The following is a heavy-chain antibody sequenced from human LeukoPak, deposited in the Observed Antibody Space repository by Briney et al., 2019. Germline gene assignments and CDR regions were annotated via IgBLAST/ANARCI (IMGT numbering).Heavy chain of an antibody. CDR1: GFTFSSQT. V-gene: IGHV3-21*01. CDR3: ARGAYSSGWYAYYYYYYMDV. J-gene: IGHJ6*03. CDR2: TSSSSSHI. Sequence: GGSLRLSCAASGFTFSSQTMNWVRQAPGKGLEWVSSTSSSSSHIYYADSVKGRFTISRDNAKNSLYLQMNSLRAEDTAVYYCARGAYSSGWYAYYYYYYMDVWGKGTTVTISS. D-gene: IGHD6-19*01.